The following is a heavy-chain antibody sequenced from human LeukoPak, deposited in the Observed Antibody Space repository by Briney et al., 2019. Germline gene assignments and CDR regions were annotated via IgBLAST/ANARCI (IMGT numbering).Heavy chain of an antibody. CDR1: GGSISSSSYY. CDR3: ARDIPYGSGSGY. D-gene: IGHD3-10*01. CDR2: IYYSGST. V-gene: IGHV4-39*07. J-gene: IGHJ4*02. Sequence: SETLSLTCTVSGGSISSSSYYWGWIRQPPGKGLEWIGSIYYSGSTYYNPSLKSRVTISVDTSKNQFSLKLSSVTAADTAVYYCARDIPYGSGSGYWGQGTLVTVSS.